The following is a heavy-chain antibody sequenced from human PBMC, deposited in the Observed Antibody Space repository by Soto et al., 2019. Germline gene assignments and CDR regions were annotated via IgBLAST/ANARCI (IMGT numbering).Heavy chain of an antibody. J-gene: IGHJ5*02. CDR3: AKSRRVTTRGPLDT. CDR2: ISRDGSNQ. Sequence: QVQLVESGGGVVQPGRSLRLSCAASGFTFSNYAIHWVRQAPGKGLEWVAVISRDGSNQYYADSVKGRVTISRDNSKYTLDLQMSSLRTEDTAVYYCAKSRRVTTRGPLDTWGQGTLVTVSS. D-gene: IGHD4-17*01. V-gene: IGHV3-30*18. CDR1: GFTFSNYA.